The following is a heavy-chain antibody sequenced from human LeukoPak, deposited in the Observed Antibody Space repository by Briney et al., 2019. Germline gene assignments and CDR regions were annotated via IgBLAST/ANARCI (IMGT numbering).Heavy chain of an antibody. V-gene: IGHV3-30*09. Sequence: PGGSLRLSCAASGFTFSSYAMHWVRQAPGKGLEWVAVISYDGSNKYYADSVKGRFAISRDNSKNTLYLQMNSLRAEDTAVYYCALSSHSSSFQIYYWGQGTLVTVSS. CDR2: ISYDGSNK. CDR3: ALSSHSSSFQIYY. J-gene: IGHJ4*02. D-gene: IGHD6-6*01. CDR1: GFTFSSYA.